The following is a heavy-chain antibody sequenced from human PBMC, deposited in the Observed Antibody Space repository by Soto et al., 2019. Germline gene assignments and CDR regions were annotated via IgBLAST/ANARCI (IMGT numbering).Heavy chain of an antibody. CDR2: INHSGST. V-gene: IGHV4-34*01. CDR1: GGSFSGYY. CDR3: ARGPSWGLAE. D-gene: IGHD2-2*01. Sequence: SETLSLTCAVYGGSFSGYYWSWIRQPPGKGLEWIGEINHSGSTNYNPSLKSRVTISVETSKNKFSRRLSSGTAADTAVYYCARGPSWGLAEWGQGTLVNVSS. J-gene: IGHJ4*02.